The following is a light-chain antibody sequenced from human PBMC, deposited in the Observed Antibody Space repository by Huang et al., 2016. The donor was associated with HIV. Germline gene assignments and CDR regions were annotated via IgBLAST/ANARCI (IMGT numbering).Light chain of an antibody. V-gene: IGKV3-11*01. CDR1: QSVSSY. J-gene: IGKJ1*01. CDR2: DAS. Sequence: EIVLTQSPATLSLSPGERVTLSCRASQSVSSYLAWYQQKPGQAPRLLIYDASNRATGIPARFSGSGSGTDFTLTISSLEPEDFAVYYCQHRSNWPPWTFGQGTEVEVK. CDR3: QHRSNWPPWT.